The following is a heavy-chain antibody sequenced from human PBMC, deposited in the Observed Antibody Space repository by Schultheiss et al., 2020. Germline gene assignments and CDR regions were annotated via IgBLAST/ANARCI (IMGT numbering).Heavy chain of an antibody. D-gene: IGHD6-19*01. Sequence: PLSLTCTVSGGSISSYYWGWIRQIPGKGLEWIGSVLNSGVTHYNPSFKSRVSISIDTSKNQFSLRLSSVTAADTAVYYCAKNEQWLIRMDYWGRGILVTVSS. CDR3: AKNEQWLIRMDY. V-gene: IGHV4-4*08. CDR1: GGSISSYY. CDR2: VLNSGVT. J-gene: IGHJ4*02.